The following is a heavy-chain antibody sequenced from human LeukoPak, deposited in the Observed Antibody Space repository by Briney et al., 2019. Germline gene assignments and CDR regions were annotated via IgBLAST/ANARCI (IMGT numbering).Heavy chain of an antibody. CDR2: ISSSDSYI. Sequence: PGGSLRLSCAASGFTFSSYSMNWVRQAPGKGLEWVSSISSSDSYIYSADSVKGRFTISRDNAKNSLYLQMNSLRAEDTAVYYCARDYGSFAYWGQGTLVTVSS. J-gene: IGHJ4*02. V-gene: IGHV3-21*01. D-gene: IGHD4-17*01. CDR3: ARDYGSFAY. CDR1: GFTFSSYS.